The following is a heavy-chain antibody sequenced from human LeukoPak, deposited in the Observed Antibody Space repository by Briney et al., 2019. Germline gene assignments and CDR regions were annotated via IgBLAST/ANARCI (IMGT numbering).Heavy chain of an antibody. J-gene: IGHJ4*02. CDR1: GGSFSGYY. V-gene: IGHV4-34*01. D-gene: IGHD3-10*01. Sequence: SETLSLTCAVYGGSFSGYYWSWIRQPPGKGLEWIGEINHSGSTNYNPSLKSRVTISVDTYKNQFSLKLSSVTAADTAVYYCARGPTIVRGARYYFDYWGQGTLVTVSS. CDR3: ARGPTIVRGARYYFDY. CDR2: INHSGST.